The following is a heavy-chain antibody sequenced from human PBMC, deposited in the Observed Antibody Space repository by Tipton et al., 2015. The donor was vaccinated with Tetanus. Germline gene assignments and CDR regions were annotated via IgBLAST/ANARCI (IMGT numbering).Heavy chain of an antibody. CDR2: IYYSGGT. Sequence: LRLSCTVSGGSISSGGYYWSWIRQHPGKGLEWIGDIYYSGGTYYNPSLKSRVTISVDTSKNQFSLKLNSVTVADAAVYYCARDQARGARGWNYFDYWGQGTLVTVSS. D-gene: IGHD1-26*01. J-gene: IGHJ4*02. V-gene: IGHV4-31*03. CDR3: ARDQARGARGWNYFDY. CDR1: GGSISSGGYY.